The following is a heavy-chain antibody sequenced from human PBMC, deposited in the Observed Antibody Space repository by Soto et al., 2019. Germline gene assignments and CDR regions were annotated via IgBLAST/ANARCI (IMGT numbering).Heavy chain of an antibody. CDR1: GGSISGYY. CDR3: ARGENYYYYGMDV. CDR2: IYYSGST. Sequence: PSETLSLTCTVSGGSISGYYWSWIRQPPGKGLEWIGYIYYSGSTNYNPSLKSRVTISVDTSKNQFSLKLSSVTAADTAVYYCARGENYYYYGMDVWGQGTTVTVSS. V-gene: IGHV4-59*01. J-gene: IGHJ6*02.